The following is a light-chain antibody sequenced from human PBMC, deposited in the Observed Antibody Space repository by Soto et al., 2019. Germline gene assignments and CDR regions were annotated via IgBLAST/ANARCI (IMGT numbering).Light chain of an antibody. CDR3: GADHGSGSNFVYLV. Sequence: QPVLTLPPSASASLGASVTLTCTLSSGYSNYKVDWYQQRPGKGPRFVMRVGTGGIVGSKGDGIPDRFSVLGSGLNRYLTIKNIQEEDESDYHCGADHGSGSNFVYLVFGGGTKVTVL. J-gene: IGLJ2*01. CDR1: SGYSNYK. CDR2: VGTGGIVG. V-gene: IGLV9-49*01.